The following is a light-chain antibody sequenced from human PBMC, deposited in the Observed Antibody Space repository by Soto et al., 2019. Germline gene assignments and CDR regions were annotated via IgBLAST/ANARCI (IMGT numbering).Light chain of an antibody. CDR2: GNT. V-gene: IGLV1-40*01. J-gene: IGLJ1*01. CDR1: SSNIGTGYD. CDR3: QSYDNSLSTYV. Sequence: PSVSGAPGQRVTISCTGSSSNIGTGYDVHWYQQLPGTAPKVLIYGNTNRPSGVPDRFSGSKSGTSASLAITGLQAEDEADYYCQSYDNSLSTYVFGTGTKVTVL.